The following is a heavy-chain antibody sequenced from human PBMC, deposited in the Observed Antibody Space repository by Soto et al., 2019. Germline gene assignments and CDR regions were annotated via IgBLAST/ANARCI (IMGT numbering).Heavy chain of an antibody. V-gene: IGHV3-33*01. CDR3: ARDSSGWYYFDY. CDR2: IWYDGSNK. D-gene: IGHD6-19*01. CDR1: GFTFSIYG. Sequence: GGSLRLSCAASGFTFSIYGMHWFRQAPGKGLEWVAVIWYDGSNKYYADSVKGRFTISRDNSKNTLYLQMNSLRAEDTAVYYCARDSSGWYYFDYWGQGTLVTVSS. J-gene: IGHJ4*02.